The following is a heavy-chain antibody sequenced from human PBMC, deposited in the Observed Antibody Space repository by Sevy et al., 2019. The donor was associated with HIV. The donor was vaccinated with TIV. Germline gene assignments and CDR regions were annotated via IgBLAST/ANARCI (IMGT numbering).Heavy chain of an antibody. CDR1: GGSFSGYY. J-gene: IGHJ3*02. CDR2: INHSGST. CDR3: ARHCGSSSCSHAFDI. D-gene: IGHD2-2*01. Sequence: SETLSLTCAVYGGSFSGYYWSWIRQPPGKGLEWIGEINHSGSTNYNPSLKSRVTISVDTSKNQFSLNLGSVTAADTAVFYWARHCGSSSCSHAFDIWGQGAMVTVSS. V-gene: IGHV4-34*01.